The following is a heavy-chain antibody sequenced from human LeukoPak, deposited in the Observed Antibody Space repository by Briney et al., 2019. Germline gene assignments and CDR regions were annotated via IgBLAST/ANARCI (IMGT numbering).Heavy chain of an antibody. J-gene: IGHJ2*01. CDR3: ARSFVGDWYFDL. V-gene: IGHV4-59*01. Sequence: PSETLSLTCTVSGGSISSYYWSWIREPPGKGLEWIGCIYYSGSTNYNPSLKSRVTISVDTSKNQFSLKLSSVTAADTAVYYCARSFVGDWYFDLWGRGALVTASS. CDR2: IYYSGST. CDR1: GGSISSYY. D-gene: IGHD1-26*01.